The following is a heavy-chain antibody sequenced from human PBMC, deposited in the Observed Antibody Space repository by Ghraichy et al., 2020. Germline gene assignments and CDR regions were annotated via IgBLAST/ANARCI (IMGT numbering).Heavy chain of an antibody. D-gene: IGHD6-6*01. CDR3: AKDRAARDYFYYNGMDV. CDR1: GFTFHDYG. V-gene: IGHV3-9*01. Sequence: GGSLRLSCAASGFTFHDYGMHWVRQAPGKGLEWVSGISWNSGIIGYADSVKGRFTISRDNAKNSLYLQMNSLRDEDTALYYCAKDRAARDYFYYNGMDVWGQGTTVTVSS. CDR2: ISWNSGII. J-gene: IGHJ6*02.